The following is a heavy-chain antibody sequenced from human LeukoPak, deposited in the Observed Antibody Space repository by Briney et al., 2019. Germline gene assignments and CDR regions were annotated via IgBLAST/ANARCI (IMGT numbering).Heavy chain of an antibody. Sequence: PSETLSLTCTVSGGSISSGSYYWSWIRQPAGKGLEWIGRIYTSGSTNYNPSLKSRVTISVDTSKNQFSLKLSSVTAADTAVYYCARDVRGYCSGGSCSDAFDIWGQGTMVTVSS. CDR1: GGSISSGSYY. V-gene: IGHV4-61*02. D-gene: IGHD2-15*01. CDR3: ARDVRGYCSGGSCSDAFDI. J-gene: IGHJ3*02. CDR2: IYTSGST.